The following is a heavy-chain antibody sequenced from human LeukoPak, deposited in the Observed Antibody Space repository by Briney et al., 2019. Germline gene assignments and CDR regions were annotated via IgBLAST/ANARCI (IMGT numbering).Heavy chain of an antibody. Sequence: GGSLRLSCAASVFTFSTYSMSWVRQAPGKGLEWVSSITNSGSHIYYTDSVKGRFTISSDNAKNSLYLQMNSLRAVDTAVYYCARGLPEWWALDIWGQGTMVTVSS. CDR3: ARGLPEWWALDI. D-gene: IGHD2-15*01. CDR1: VFTFSTYS. V-gene: IGHV3-21*01. CDR2: ITNSGSHI. J-gene: IGHJ3*02.